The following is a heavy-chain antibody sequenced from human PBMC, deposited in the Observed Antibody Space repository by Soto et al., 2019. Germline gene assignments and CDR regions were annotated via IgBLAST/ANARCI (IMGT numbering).Heavy chain of an antibody. V-gene: IGHV3-30*18. Sequence: QVQLVESGGGVVQPGRSLRLSCAASGFTFSSYGMHWVRQAPGKGLEWVAVISYDGSNKYYADSVKGRFTISRDNSKNTLYLQMNSLRAEDTAVYYCAKALRYFDWFDAFDIWGQGTMVTVSS. CDR3: AKALRYFDWFDAFDI. CDR1: GFTFSSYG. D-gene: IGHD3-9*01. CDR2: ISYDGSNK. J-gene: IGHJ3*02.